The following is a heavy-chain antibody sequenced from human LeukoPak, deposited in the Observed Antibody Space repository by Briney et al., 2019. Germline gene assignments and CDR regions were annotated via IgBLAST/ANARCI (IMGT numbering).Heavy chain of an antibody. J-gene: IGHJ4*02. CDR2: ISSSSSYI. V-gene: IGHV3-21*01. Sequence: PGRSLRLSCTASGFTFGDYAMSWVRQAPGKGLEWVSSISSSSSYIYYADSVKGRFTISRDNAKNSLYLQMNSLRAEDTAVYYCARDHSSSSDFDYWGQGTLVTVSS. D-gene: IGHD6-6*01. CDR1: GFTFGDYA. CDR3: ARDHSSSSDFDY.